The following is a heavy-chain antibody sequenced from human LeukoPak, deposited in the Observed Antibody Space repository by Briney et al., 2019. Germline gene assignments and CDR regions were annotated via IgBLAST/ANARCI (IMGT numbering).Heavy chain of an antibody. Sequence: GASVKVSCKASGYTFTSYDINRVRQATGQGLEWMGWMNPNSGNTGYAQKFQGRVTMTRNTSISTAYMELSSLRSEDTAVYYCARSGIAAAGTPQGIYYYYYMDVWGKGTTVTVSS. CDR1: GYTFTSYD. CDR2: MNPNSGNT. CDR3: ARSGIAAAGTPQGIYYYYYMDV. V-gene: IGHV1-8*01. D-gene: IGHD6-13*01. J-gene: IGHJ6*03.